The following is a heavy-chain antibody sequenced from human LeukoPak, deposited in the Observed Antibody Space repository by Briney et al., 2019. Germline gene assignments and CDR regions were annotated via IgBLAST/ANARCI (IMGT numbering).Heavy chain of an antibody. CDR1: GFTFSSYA. CDR2: ISGSGGST. CDR3: ARGPDCSGGSCYFYYYYYMDV. V-gene: IGHV3-23*01. J-gene: IGHJ6*03. D-gene: IGHD2-15*01. Sequence: GGSLRLPCAASGFTFSSYAMSWVRQAPGKGLEWVSAISGSGGSTYYADSVKGRFTISRDNSKNTLYLQMNSLRAEDTAVYYCARGPDCSGGSCYFYYYYYMDVWGKGTTVTVSS.